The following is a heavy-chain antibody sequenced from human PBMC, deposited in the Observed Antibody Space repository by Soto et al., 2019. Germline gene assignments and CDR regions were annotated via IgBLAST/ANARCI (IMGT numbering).Heavy chain of an antibody. CDR2: TKNIGNNYAT. CDR1: GFTISDHF. D-gene: IGHD5-12*01. CDR3: AGGGNEYRY. J-gene: IGHJ1*01. Sequence: EVQVVESGGGLVQPGGSLRLSCAASGFTISDHFIDWVRQAPGKGLEWVGRTKNIGNNYATEYAASVKGRFTISRDDSWYAGYLCMNRLDSEDAAVYCCAGGGNEYRYWGQGILVSVSS. V-gene: IGHV3-72*01.